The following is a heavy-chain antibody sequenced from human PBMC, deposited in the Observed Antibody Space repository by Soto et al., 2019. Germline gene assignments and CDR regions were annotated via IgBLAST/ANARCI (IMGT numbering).Heavy chain of an antibody. Sequence: GGSLRLSCAASGFTFDDYAMSWVRQAPGKGLEWVSGISDSDGSTYYADSVKGRVTISRDNSKNTLYLQMNSLRAEDTALYYCAKVLVTASYSLDFWGQGTVVTVSS. CDR3: AKVLVTASYSLDF. V-gene: IGHV3-23*01. J-gene: IGHJ3*01. CDR1: GFTFDDYA. CDR2: ISDSDGST. D-gene: IGHD2-21*02.